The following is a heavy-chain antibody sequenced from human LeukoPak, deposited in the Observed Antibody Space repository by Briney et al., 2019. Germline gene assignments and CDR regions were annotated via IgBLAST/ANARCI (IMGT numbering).Heavy chain of an antibody. CDR1: GFSFTNNGMC. Sequence: SGPALVKPTQTLTLTCTFSGFSFTNNGMCVTWIRQPPGKALEWLARIDWDDDKYYSASLKTRLTISKDTSKNQVVLTMTNMDPVDTATYYCARIRGTYCSSTTCSFEDFWGQGTLVTVS. CDR3: ARIRGTYCSSTTCSFEDF. CDR2: IDWDDDK. J-gene: IGHJ4*02. D-gene: IGHD2-2*01. V-gene: IGHV2-70*11.